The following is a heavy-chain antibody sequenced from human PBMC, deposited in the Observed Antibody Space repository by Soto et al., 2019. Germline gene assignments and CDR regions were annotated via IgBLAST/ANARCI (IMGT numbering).Heavy chain of an antibody. V-gene: IGHV3-15*01. CDR1: GFTFSNAW. CDR3: TTARNDFWTGYSDIHFDY. Sequence: LRLSCAASGFTFSNAWMSWVRQAPGKGLEWVGRIKSKTDGGTTDYAAPVKGRFTISRDDSKNTLYLQMNSLKTEDTAVYYCTTARNDFWTGYSDIHFDYWGQGTLVTVSS. J-gene: IGHJ4*02. D-gene: IGHD3-3*01. CDR2: IKSKTDGGTT.